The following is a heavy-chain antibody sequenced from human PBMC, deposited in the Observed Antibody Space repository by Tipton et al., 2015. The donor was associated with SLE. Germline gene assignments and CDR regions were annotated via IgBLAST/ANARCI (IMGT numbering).Heavy chain of an antibody. J-gene: IGHJ4*02. D-gene: IGHD3-10*01. CDR1: GYSISSGYY. V-gene: IGHV4-38-2*02. CDR2: IYRSGST. Sequence: TLSLTCAVSGYSISSGYYWGWIRQPPGKGLEWIGNIYRSGSTYYNPSLKSRVTISVDTSKNQFSLKLSSVTAADTAVYYCAKDLAYYYGSGSWGYWGQGTLVTVSS. CDR3: AKDLAYYYGSGSWGY.